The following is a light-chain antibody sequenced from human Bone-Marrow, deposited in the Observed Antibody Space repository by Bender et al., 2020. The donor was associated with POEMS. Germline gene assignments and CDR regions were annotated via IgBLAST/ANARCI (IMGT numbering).Light chain of an antibody. Sequence: QSALTQPASVSGSPGQSITISCTGISSHVGSYNLVSWYQQHPGKAPKVMIYEVSERPSGVSNRFSGSKSGITASLTISGLQPEDEADYYCAVWDDSLNGWVFGGGTKLTVL. V-gene: IGLV2-23*02. J-gene: IGLJ3*02. CDR2: EVS. CDR3: AVWDDSLNGWV. CDR1: SSHVGSYNL.